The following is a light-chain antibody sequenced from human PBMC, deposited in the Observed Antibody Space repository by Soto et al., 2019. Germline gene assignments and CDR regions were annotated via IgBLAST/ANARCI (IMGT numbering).Light chain of an antibody. Sequence: QSALTQPASVSGSSGQSITVSCTGSNSDIGGYDYVSWYQQHPGKAPKLIIYDVNNWPSGVSSRFAGSKSGNTASLTISGLQAEDEANYYCSSYTDTGTLVVFGGGTKLTVL. CDR1: NSDIGGYDY. CDR2: DVN. CDR3: SSYTDTGTLVV. V-gene: IGLV2-14*03. J-gene: IGLJ2*01.